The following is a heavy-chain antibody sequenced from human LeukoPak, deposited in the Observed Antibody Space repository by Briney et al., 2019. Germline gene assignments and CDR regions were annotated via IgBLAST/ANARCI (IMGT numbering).Heavy chain of an antibody. D-gene: IGHD3-10*01. CDR1: GFTFSSYG. CDR3: ARDYYYGSGSYVDY. CDR2: IWYDGSNK. Sequence: GRSPRLSCAASGFTFSSYGMHRVRPAPGKGVEGGAVIWYDGSNKYYADSVKGRFTISRDNSKNTLYLQMNSLRAEDTAVYYCARDYYYGSGSYVDYWGQGTLVTVSS. V-gene: IGHV3-33*01. J-gene: IGHJ4*02.